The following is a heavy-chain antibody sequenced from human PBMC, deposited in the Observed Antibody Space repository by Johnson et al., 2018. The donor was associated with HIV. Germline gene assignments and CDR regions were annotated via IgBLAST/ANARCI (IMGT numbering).Heavy chain of an antibody. CDR3: AKDLVVINVRYAFHI. D-gene: IGHD3-22*01. CDR2: IRYDGSNK. V-gene: IGHV3-30*02. Sequence: QVQLVESGGGVVQPWGSLRLSCAASGFTFSIYGMHWVRQAPGKGLEWVAFIRYDGSNKYYADSVKGRFTISRDNSKNTLYLQMNSLRAEDTALYYCAKDLVVINVRYAFHIWGQGTMVTVSS. CDR1: GFTFSIYG. J-gene: IGHJ3*02.